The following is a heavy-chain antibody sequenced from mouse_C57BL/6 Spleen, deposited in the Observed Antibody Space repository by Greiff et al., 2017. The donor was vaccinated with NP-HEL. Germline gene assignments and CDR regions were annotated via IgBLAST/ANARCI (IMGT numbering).Heavy chain of an antibody. V-gene: IGHV1-55*01. CDR3: ARGSTWDENFDY. Sequence: QVQLQQPGAELVKPGASVKMSCTASGYTFTSYWITWVKQRPGQGLEWIGDIYPGSGSTNYNEKFKSKATLTVDTSSSTAYMQLSSLTSEDSAVYYCARGSTWDENFDYWGQGTTLTVSS. CDR2: IYPGSGST. D-gene: IGHD4-1*01. CDR1: GYTFTSYW. J-gene: IGHJ2*01.